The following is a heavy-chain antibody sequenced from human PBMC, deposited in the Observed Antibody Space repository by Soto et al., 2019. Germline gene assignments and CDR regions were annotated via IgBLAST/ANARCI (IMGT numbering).Heavy chain of an antibody. CDR1: GFSLSTSGVG. J-gene: IGHJ5*02. D-gene: IGHD4-4*01. CDR3: AHIHLTVTTIWFDP. CDR2: IYWDDDK. V-gene: IGHV2-5*02. Sequence: QITLKESGPTLVKPTQTLTLTCTFSGFSLSTSGVGVGWIRQPPGKALEWLALIYWDDDKRYSPSLKSRLTITKDTSKNQVVLTMTNMDPVDTATYYCAHIHLTVTTIWFDPWGQGTLVTVSS.